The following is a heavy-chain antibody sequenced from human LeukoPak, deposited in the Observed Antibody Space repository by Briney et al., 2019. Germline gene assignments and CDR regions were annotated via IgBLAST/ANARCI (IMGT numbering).Heavy chain of an antibody. D-gene: IGHD1-26*01. V-gene: IGHV3-30*03. CDR3: ARSGSLAPFDY. Sequence: GGSLRLSCAASGFTFSSYGMHWVRQAPGKGLEWVAVISYDGSNKYYADSVKGRFTISRDNSKNTLYLQMNSLRAEDTAVYYCARSGSLAPFDYWGQGTLVTVSS. J-gene: IGHJ4*02. CDR2: ISYDGSNK. CDR1: GFTFSSYG.